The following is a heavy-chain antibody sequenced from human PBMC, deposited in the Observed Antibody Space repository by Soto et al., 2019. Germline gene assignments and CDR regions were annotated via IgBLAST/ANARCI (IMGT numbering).Heavy chain of an antibody. CDR2: IWYDGSNK. CDR1: GFTFSSYG. CDR3: ARDSGMYYYGSGSQYPGPY. Sequence: PGGSLRLSCAASGFTFSSYGMHWVRQAPGKGLEWVAVIWYDGSNKYYADSVKGRFTISRDHSKNTLYLQMNSLRAEDTAVYYCARDSGMYYYGSGSQYPGPYWGQGTLVTVSS. V-gene: IGHV3-33*01. D-gene: IGHD3-10*01. J-gene: IGHJ4*02.